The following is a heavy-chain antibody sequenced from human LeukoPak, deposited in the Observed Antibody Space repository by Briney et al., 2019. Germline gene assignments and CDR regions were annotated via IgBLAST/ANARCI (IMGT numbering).Heavy chain of an antibody. D-gene: IGHD6-13*01. J-gene: IGHJ4*02. CDR1: GFTFSSYG. CDR2: ISYDGSNK. V-gene: IGHV3-30*18. Sequence: GGSLRLSCAASGFTFSSYGMHWVRQAPGKGLEWVAVISYDGSNKYYADSVKGRFTISRDNSKNTLYLQMNSLRAEDTAVYYRAKDLQGYSSSWYGDCDYWGQGILVTVSS. CDR3: AKDLQGYSSSWYGDCDY.